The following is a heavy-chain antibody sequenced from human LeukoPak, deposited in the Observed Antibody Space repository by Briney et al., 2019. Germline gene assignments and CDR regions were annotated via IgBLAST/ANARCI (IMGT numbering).Heavy chain of an antibody. CDR3: ARGVVFQERYSYDYGMDV. CDR1: GYTFTGYF. Sequence: ASLKVSCKPSGYTFTGYFTRWGSPGPEQRLERVGWIYAISGGTSCAQKFQGRVTMTRDTSISTAYLELSGLRSDDTAVYYWARGVVFQERYSYDYGMDVWGQGTTVTISS. D-gene: IGHD1-26*01. CDR2: IYAISGGT. V-gene: IGHV1-2*02. J-gene: IGHJ6*02.